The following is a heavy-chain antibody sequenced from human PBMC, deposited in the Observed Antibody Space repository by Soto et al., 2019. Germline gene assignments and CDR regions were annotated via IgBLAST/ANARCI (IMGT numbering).Heavy chain of an antibody. CDR2: VSAYNRNT. V-gene: IGHV1-18*01. Sequence: QVQLVQSGVEVKKPGASVKVSCQASGYTFTNYGITWLRQAPGQGLEWMGWVSAYNRNTKYAQRFQDRVTMTTDTTTRTAYMELRNLKSDRTAIYFGARERQYEPLLYWGQGTLVTVSS. CDR3: ARERQYEPLLY. J-gene: IGHJ4*02. D-gene: IGHD2-2*01. CDR1: GYTFTNYG.